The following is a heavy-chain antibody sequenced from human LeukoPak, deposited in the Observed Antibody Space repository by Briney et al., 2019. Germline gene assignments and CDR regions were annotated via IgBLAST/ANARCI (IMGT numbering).Heavy chain of an antibody. CDR3: ARTGFGRDYYGMDV. Sequence: SETLSLTCTVSGGSISSYYWSWIRQPAGKGLEWIGRIYTSGSTNYNPSLKSRVTMSVDTSKNQFSLKLSSVTAADTAVYFCARTGFGRDYYGMDVWGQGTTVTVSS. CDR2: IYTSGST. D-gene: IGHD3-16*01. V-gene: IGHV4-4*07. J-gene: IGHJ6*02. CDR1: GGSISSYY.